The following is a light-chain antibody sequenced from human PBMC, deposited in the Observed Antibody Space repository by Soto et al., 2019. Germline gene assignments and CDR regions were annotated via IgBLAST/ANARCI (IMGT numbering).Light chain of an antibody. CDR1: QSVSSSY. CDR3: QQYASSPYT. J-gene: IGKJ2*01. CDR2: GAS. V-gene: IGKV3-20*01. Sequence: EIVLTQSPGTLSLSPGERATLSCRASQSVSSSYLAWYQQKPGQAPRLLIYGASSRATGIPDRFSGSGSGTDFTLTLSRLEPEDFAVYYCQQYASSPYTFGQGTKLEIK.